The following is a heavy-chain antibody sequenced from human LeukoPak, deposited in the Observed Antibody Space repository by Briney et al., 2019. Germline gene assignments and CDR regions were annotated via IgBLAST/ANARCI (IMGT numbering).Heavy chain of an antibody. J-gene: IGHJ4*02. CDR1: GFTFSSYG. D-gene: IGHD3-22*01. CDR3: ARDWYGYYYDSSGCLGY. Sequence: GGSLRLSCAASGFTFSSYGMHWVRQASGKGLEWVAVIWYDGSNKYYADSVKGRFTISRDNSKNTLYLQMNSLRAEDTAVYYCARDWYGYYYDSSGCLGYWGQGTLVTVSS. CDR2: IWYDGSNK. V-gene: IGHV3-33*01.